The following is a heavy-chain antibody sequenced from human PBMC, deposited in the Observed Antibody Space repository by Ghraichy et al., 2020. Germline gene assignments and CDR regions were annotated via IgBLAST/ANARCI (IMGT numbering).Heavy chain of an antibody. CDR1: GGSVSSGSYY. D-gene: IGHD5-12*01. CDR3: ARGMATIWFVAAFDY. V-gene: IGHV4-61*01. CDR2: IYYSGST. J-gene: IGHJ4*02. Sequence: SETLSLTCTVSGGSVSSGSYYWSWIRQPPGKGLEWIGYIYYSGSTNYNPSLKSRVTISVDTSKNQFSLKLSSVTAADPAVYYCARGMATIWFVAAFDYWGQGTLVTVSS.